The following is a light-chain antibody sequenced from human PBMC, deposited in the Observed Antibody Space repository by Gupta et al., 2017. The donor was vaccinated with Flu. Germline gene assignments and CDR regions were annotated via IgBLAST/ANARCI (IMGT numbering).Light chain of an antibody. Sequence: PATLSAAVGDRVTITGRASENRGTWLAWYQQRPGRAPKLLVYRASVLEGGVPSRFSASGSGREFSLTVSSLQTEDVATYYCQNYNSHSRGFGQGTKVEI. CDR1: ENRGTW. CDR3: QNYNSHSRG. V-gene: IGKV1-5*03. J-gene: IGKJ1*01. CDR2: RAS.